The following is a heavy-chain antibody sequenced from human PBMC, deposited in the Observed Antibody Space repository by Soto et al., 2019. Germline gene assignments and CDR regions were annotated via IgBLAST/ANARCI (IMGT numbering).Heavy chain of an antibody. CDR2: INPNSGAT. CDR3: ARGGGDEGAFDI. Sequence: QVQLVQSGAEVKKPGASVKVSCKASGYTFTGYYIHWVRQAPGQGLEWMGGINPNSGATNYAQKFQGWVTMTRDTSISKDSMELSRLRADDTGVYYCARGGGDEGAFDIWGQGTMVTVSS. CDR1: GYTFTGYY. D-gene: IGHD3-16*01. J-gene: IGHJ3*02. V-gene: IGHV1-2*04.